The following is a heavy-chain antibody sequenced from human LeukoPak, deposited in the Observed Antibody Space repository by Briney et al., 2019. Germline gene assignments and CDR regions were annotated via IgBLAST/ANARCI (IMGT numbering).Heavy chain of an antibody. CDR2: ISSSSSYI. D-gene: IGHD4-23*01. Sequence: PGGSLRLSCAASGFTFSSYSMNWVRQAPGKGLEWVSSISSSSSYIYYADSVKGRFTISRDNAKNSLYLQMNSLRAEDTALYYCAKDTGYGGNAWGHNSLGLDYWGQGTLVTVSS. CDR1: GFTFSSYS. J-gene: IGHJ4*02. V-gene: IGHV3-21*04. CDR3: AKDTGYGGNAWGHNSLGLDY.